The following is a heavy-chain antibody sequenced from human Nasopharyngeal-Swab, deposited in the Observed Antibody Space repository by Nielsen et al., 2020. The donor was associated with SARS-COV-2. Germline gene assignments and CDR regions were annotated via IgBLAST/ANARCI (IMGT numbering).Heavy chain of an antibody. CDR1: GFTFSSFG. Sequence: GGSLRLSCAASGFTFSSFGMHWVRQAPGKGLEWVAFIAHDASNEYYGDSVKGRFSISRDSSKNTLYLQMDSLRGEDTGVYYCASLRADTPDFAYWGQGTLVTVSS. CDR3: ASLRADTPDFAY. D-gene: IGHD2-15*01. V-gene: IGHV3-30*03. J-gene: IGHJ4*02. CDR2: IAHDASNE.